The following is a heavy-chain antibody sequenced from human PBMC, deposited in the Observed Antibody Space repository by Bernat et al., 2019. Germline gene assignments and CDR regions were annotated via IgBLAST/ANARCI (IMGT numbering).Heavy chain of an antibody. V-gene: IGHV4-34*01. J-gene: IGHJ4*02. CDR2: INHSGST. CDR3: ARMTHRRAPYGSSYD. CDR1: GGSFSGYY. Sequence: QVQLQQWGAGLLKPSETLSLTCAVYGGSFSGYYWSWIRQPPGKGLEWIGEINHSGSTNYNPSLKSRVTISVDTSKNHFSLKLSSVTAADTAVYYCARMTHRRAPYGSSYDWGQGTLVTVSS. D-gene: IGHD6-6*01.